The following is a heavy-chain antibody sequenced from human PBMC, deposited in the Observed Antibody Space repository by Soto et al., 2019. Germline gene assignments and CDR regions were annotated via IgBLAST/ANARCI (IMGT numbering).Heavy chain of an antibody. V-gene: IGHV3-53*01. J-gene: IGHJ6*02. Sequence: GWSLRLSCQPAWFSVAPYYMTSFPRARGKGLQAVSVIFSGGSTYYSDSLKRRFIIATDSSQRTVYRQMNNWRGEETAVYYCGSPPQDCRCPRCGMDVWGQGPTVTVSS. CDR1: WFSVAPYY. CDR3: GSPPQDCRCPRCGMDV. CDR2: IFSGGST. D-gene: IGHD2-15*01.